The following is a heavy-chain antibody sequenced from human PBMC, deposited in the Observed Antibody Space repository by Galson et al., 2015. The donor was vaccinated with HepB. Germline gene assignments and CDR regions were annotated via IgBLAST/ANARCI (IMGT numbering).Heavy chain of an antibody. V-gene: IGHV3-23*01. CDR2: IMGSGDST. CDR3: AKGYGLFDP. Sequence: SLRLSCAASGFAFHSHAMSWVRQAPGRGLEWISGIMGSGDSTFYGDSVKGRFTVSRDNANNMLYLQMDSLRAEDAGLYFCAKGYGLFDPWGPGILVTVSS. D-gene: IGHD5-18*01. CDR1: GFAFHSHA. J-gene: IGHJ5*02.